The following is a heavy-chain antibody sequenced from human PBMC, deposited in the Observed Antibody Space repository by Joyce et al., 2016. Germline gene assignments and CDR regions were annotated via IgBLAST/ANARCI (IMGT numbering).Heavy chain of an antibody. J-gene: IGHJ5*02. V-gene: IGHV1-58*01. CDR1: GFKVSTAG. Sequence: SGFKVSTAGVHWVRQAPGQHLEWIGWVAFGSGNTRYAQKFGERVTITRDIAASTAYMELRRLRSDDTAVFYCATDRLGALGPWGQGTLVTVSS. CDR3: ATDRLGALGP. CDR2: VAFGSGNT. D-gene: IGHD7-27*01.